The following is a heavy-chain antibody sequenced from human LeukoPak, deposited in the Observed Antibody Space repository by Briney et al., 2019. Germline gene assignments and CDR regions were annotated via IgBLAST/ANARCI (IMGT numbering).Heavy chain of an antibody. CDR1: GFTFSSYE. CDR2: ISSSGSTI. Sequence: PGGSLRLSCAASGFTFSSYEMNWVRQAPGKGLEWVSYISSSGSTICYADSVKGRFTISRDNAKNSLYLQMNSLRAEDTAVYYCARAFSGSRGYWGQGTLVTVSS. CDR3: ARAFSGSRGY. D-gene: IGHD1-26*01. J-gene: IGHJ4*02. V-gene: IGHV3-48*03.